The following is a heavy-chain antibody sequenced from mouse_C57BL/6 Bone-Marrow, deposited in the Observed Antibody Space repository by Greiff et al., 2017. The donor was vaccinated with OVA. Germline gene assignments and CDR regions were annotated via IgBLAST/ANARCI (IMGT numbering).Heavy chain of an antibody. CDR3: TRGLLTGTLFAY. D-gene: IGHD4-1*01. J-gene: IGHJ3*01. Sequence: EVNVVESGEGLVKPGGSLKLSCAASGFTFSSYAMSWVRQTPEKRLEWVAYISSGGDYIYYADTVKGRFTISRDNARNTLYLQMSSLKSEDTAMYYCTRGLLTGTLFAYWGQGTLVTVSA. CDR1: GFTFSSYA. V-gene: IGHV5-9-1*02. CDR2: ISSGGDYI.